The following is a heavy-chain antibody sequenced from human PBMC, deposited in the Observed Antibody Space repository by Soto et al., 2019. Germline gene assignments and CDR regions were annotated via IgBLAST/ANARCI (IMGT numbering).Heavy chain of an antibody. CDR3: ARDPDYGDYWGYFFDS. D-gene: IGHD4-17*01. V-gene: IGHV1-2*02. Sequence: ASVKVSCKTSGYTFAAYYIHWIRQAPGQGLEWMGWINPTSGGTVYAQNFQDRVTMTRDTSISTAYMELRRLNSDDTAVYYCARDPDYGDYWGYFFDSWGQGTPVTVSS. J-gene: IGHJ4*02. CDR1: GYTFAAYY. CDR2: INPTSGGT.